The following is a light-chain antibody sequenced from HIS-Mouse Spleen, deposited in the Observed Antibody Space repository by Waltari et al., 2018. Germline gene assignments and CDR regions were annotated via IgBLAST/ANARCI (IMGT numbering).Light chain of an antibody. CDR3: QAWDSSTATV. CDR2: QDS. CDR1: KLGDKY. V-gene: IGLV3-1*01. J-gene: IGLJ2*01. Sequence: SYELTQPPSVSVSPGQTASITCSGDKLGDKYACWYQQKPGQSPVLVIYQDSKRPSGFPERFSGSNSGNTATLTISGTQAMDEADYYCQAWDSSTATVFGGGTKLTVL.